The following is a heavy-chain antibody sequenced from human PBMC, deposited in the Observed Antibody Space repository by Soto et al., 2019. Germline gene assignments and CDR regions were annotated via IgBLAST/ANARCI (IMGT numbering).Heavy chain of an antibody. CDR3: AIGGFSSSWRFDL. D-gene: IGHD6-6*01. CDR2: IMAFIGST. Sequence: QVQLVQSGAEVKKPGSSMKVSCKTSGGTLGTYDINWVRQAPGQGLEWMGGIMAFIGSTKYAQKFQGRVTITADTSIDTVYMELNSLTSEDTAVYYCAIGGFSSSWRFDLCGQGTLVTVSS. J-gene: IGHJ4*02. V-gene: IGHV1-69*06. CDR1: GGTLGTYD.